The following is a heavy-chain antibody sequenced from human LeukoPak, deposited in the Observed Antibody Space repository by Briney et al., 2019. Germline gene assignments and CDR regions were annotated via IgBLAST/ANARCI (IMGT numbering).Heavy chain of an antibody. CDR1: GGSINSISYY. CDR2: IYYSGST. Sequence: PSETLSLTCTVSGGSINSISYYWGWIRQPPGKGLEWIGSIYYSGSTYYNPSLKSRVTISVDTSKNQFSLKLSSVTATDTAVYYCASLTRIAAAGSYFDYWGQGTLVTVSS. V-gene: IGHV4-39*01. D-gene: IGHD6-13*01. J-gene: IGHJ4*02. CDR3: ASLTRIAAAGSYFDY.